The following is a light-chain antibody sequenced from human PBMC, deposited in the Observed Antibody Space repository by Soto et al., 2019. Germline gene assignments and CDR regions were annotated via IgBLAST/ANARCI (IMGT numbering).Light chain of an antibody. CDR2: GAS. J-gene: IGKJ1*01. V-gene: IGKV3-20*01. CDR1: QSVSSNS. CDR3: QQYGASPWT. Sequence: EIVLTQSPGSLSLSPGEEATLSCRASQSVSSNSFAWYQQKPGQAPRLLIYGASNRATGIPDRLSGSVSGTDFTLTISRLGPEDSAVYYCQQYGASPWTFGQGTKVEI.